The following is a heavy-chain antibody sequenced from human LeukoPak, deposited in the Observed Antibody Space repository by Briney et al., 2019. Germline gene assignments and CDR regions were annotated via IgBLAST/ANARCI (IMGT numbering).Heavy chain of an antibody. CDR3: ARTRGPNVFGGVHDY. V-gene: IGHV3-23*01. CDR2: ISGGGGST. J-gene: IGHJ4*02. CDR1: GFPFSSYA. D-gene: IGHD3-16*01. Sequence: GGSLGLSCAASGFPFSSYAMSWVRQAPGKGLEWVSGISGGGGSTYYADSVRGRFTISRDNSKNTLYLQVNSLRAEDTAVYYCARTRGPNVFGGVHDYWGQGTLVTVSS.